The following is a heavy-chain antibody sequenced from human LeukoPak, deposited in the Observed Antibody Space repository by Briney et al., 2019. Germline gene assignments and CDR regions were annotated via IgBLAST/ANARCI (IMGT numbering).Heavy chain of an antibody. CDR2: IIPIFGSA. CDR3: ARDRASSSSPYYYYYYGMDV. J-gene: IGHJ6*04. CDR1: GGTFSSYA. Sequence: SVKVSCKASGGTFSSYAISWVRQAPGQGLEWMGGIIPIFGSANYAQKFQGRVTITADKSTSTAYMELSSLRSEDTAVYYCARDRASSSSPYYYYYYGMDVWGKGTTVTVSS. D-gene: IGHD6-13*01. V-gene: IGHV1-69*06.